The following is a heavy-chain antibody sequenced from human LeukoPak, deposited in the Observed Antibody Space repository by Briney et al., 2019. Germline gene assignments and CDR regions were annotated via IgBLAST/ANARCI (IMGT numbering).Heavy chain of an antibody. J-gene: IGHJ1*01. D-gene: IGHD2-15*01. CDR1: GFTFSSYA. Sequence: GGSLRLSCAASGFTFSSYAMSWVRQAPGKGLEWVSAISGSGGSTYYADSVKGRFTISRDNSKNTLYLQMNSLRAEDTAVYYCAKDEEQIVVVVAANFQHWGQGTLATVSS. CDR3: AKDEEQIVVVVAANFQH. V-gene: IGHV3-23*01. CDR2: ISGSGGST.